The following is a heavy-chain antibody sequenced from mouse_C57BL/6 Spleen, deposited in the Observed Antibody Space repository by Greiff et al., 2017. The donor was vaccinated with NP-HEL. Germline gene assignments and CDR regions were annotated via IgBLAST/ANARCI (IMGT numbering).Heavy chain of an antibody. J-gene: IGHJ1*03. V-gene: IGHV1-64*01. CDR3: AITTVVARYFDV. D-gene: IGHD1-1*01. CDR1: GYTFTSYW. Sequence: VQLQQPGAELVKPGASVKLSCKASGYTFTSYWMHWVKQRPGQGLEWIGMIHPNSGSTNYNEKFKSKATLTVDKSSSTAYMQLSSLTSEDSAVYYCAITTVVARYFDVWGTGTTVTVSS. CDR2: IHPNSGST.